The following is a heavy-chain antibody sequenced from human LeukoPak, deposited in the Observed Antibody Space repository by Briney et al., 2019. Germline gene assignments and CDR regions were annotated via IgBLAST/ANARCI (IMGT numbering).Heavy chain of an antibody. J-gene: IGHJ4*02. D-gene: IGHD3-10*01. CDR1: GYTFTGYY. CDR2: INPNSGGT. Sequence: ASVKVSCKASGYTFTGYYMHWVRQAPGQGLEWMGWINPNSGGTNYAQEFQGRVTMTRDTSISTAYMELSRLRSDDTAVYYCASHGSGSYWGFDYWGQGTLVTVSS. V-gene: IGHV1-2*02. CDR3: ASHGSGSYWGFDY.